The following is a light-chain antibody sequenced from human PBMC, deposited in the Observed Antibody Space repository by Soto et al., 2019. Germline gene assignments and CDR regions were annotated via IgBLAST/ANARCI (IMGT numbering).Light chain of an antibody. CDR1: SSNIGSNT. J-gene: IGLJ3*02. CDR3: AAWDDSLNGWV. V-gene: IGLV1-44*01. Sequence: QTVVTQPPSASGTPGQRVTISCSGSSSNIGSNTIKWYQQLPGTAPKVLIYSDVQRPSGVPDRFSGSKSGTSASLAIRGVQSEDEADYYCAAWDDSLNGWVFGGGTQLTVL. CDR2: SDV.